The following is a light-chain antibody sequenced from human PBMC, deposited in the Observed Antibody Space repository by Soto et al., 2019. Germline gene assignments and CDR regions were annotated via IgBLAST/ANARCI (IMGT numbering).Light chain of an antibody. CDR3: QVWDISSDHVV. Sequence: SYELTQPPAVSVAPGQTARMTCAGNDIGSKIVHWYQKRPGQAPVLVVYDDSDRPSGIPERFSGSNSGTTATLIISRVEAGDEADYFCQVWDISSDHVVFGGGTKLTV. CDR2: DDS. J-gene: IGLJ3*02. V-gene: IGLV3-21*02. CDR1: DIGSKI.